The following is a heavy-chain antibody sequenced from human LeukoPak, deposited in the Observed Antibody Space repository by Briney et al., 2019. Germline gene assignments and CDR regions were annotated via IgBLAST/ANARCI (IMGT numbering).Heavy chain of an antibody. V-gene: IGHV3-11*04. J-gene: IGHJ4*02. D-gene: IGHD5-18*01. CDR2: ISSSGSTI. CDR3: ASVRGYSYGYDY. CDR1: RFTFSDYY. Sequence: GGSLRLSCATSRFTFSDYYMGWIRQAPGKGLEWVSYISSSGSTIYYADSVKGRFTISRDNAKNSLYLQMNSLRAEDTAVYYCASVRGYSYGYDYWGQGTLVTVSS.